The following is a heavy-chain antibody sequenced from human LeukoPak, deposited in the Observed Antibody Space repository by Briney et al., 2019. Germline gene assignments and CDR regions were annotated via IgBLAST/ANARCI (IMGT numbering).Heavy chain of an antibody. D-gene: IGHD6-13*01. Sequence: GGSLRLSCAASGFTFDDYAMHWVRQAPGKGLEWVSGISWNSGSIGYADSVKGRFTISRDNAKNSLYLQMNSLRAEDTALYYCAKDAGAAKLKTVGIAALSIYMDVWGKGTTVTVS. CDR2: ISWNSGSI. CDR3: AKDAGAAKLKTVGIAALSIYMDV. J-gene: IGHJ6*03. V-gene: IGHV3-9*01. CDR1: GFTFDDYA.